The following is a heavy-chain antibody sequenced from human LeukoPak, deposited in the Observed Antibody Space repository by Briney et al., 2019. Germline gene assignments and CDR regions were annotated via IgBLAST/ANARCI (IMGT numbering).Heavy chain of an antibody. V-gene: IGHV3-30-3*01. CDR2: ISYDGSNK. J-gene: IGHJ3*02. D-gene: IGHD2-15*01. Sequence: QPGRSLRLSRAASGFTFSSYAMHWVRQAPGKGLEWVAVISYDGSNKYYADSVKGRFTISRDNSKNTLYLQMNSLRAEDTAVYYCARGVGFSHDAFDIWGQGTMVTVPS. CDR1: GFTFSSYA. CDR3: ARGVGFSHDAFDI.